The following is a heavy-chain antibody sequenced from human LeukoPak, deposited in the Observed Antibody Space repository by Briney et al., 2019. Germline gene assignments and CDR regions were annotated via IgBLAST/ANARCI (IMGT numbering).Heavy chain of an antibody. J-gene: IGHJ4*02. CDR1: GFTFSSYA. Sequence: PGGSLRLSCAASGFTFSSYAMSWVRQAPGKGLEWIGEINHSGSTNYNPSLKSRVTISVDTSKNQFSLKLSSVTAADTAVYYCARKPLAAAGKIDYWGQGTLVTVSS. CDR2: INHSGST. CDR3: ARKPLAAAGKIDY. V-gene: IGHV4-34*01. D-gene: IGHD6-13*01.